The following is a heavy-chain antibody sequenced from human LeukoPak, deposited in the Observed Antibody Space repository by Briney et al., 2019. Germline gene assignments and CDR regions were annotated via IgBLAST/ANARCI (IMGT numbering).Heavy chain of an antibody. Sequence: SQTLSLTCAISGDSVSSNSAAWNWIRQSPSRGLEWLGRTYYRSKWYNDYAVSVKSRITINPGTSKNQFSLQLNSVTPEDTAVYYCARDPSLYSGYVGGWFDPWGQGTLVTVSS. J-gene: IGHJ5*02. CDR3: ARDPSLYSGYVGGWFDP. CDR1: GDSVSSNSAA. V-gene: IGHV6-1*01. D-gene: IGHD5-12*01. CDR2: TYYRSKWYN.